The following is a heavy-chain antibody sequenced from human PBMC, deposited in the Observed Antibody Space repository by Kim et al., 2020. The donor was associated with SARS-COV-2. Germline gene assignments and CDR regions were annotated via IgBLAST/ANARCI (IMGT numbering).Heavy chain of an antibody. CDR1: GGSVSSGSYY. V-gene: IGHV4-61*01. Sequence: SETLSLTCTVSGGSVSSGSYYWSWIRQPPGKGLEWIGYIYYSGSTNYNPSLKSRVTISVDTSKNQFSLKLGSVTAADTAVYYCARDIAICSSWYYWFDPWGQGTLVTVSS. CDR3: ARDIAICSSWYYWFDP. D-gene: IGHD6-13*01. CDR2: IYYSGST. J-gene: IGHJ5*02.